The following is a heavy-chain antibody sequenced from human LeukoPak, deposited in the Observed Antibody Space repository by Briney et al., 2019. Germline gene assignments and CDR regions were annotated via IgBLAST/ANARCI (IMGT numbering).Heavy chain of an antibody. CDR2: INTGGSST. Sequence: GGSLRLSCAASGFTFSSYWMHWVRQAPGKGLVWVSRINTGGSSTTYADSVKGRFTISRDNAKNTLYLQMNSLRAEDTGVYYCARGSNGGGYSNWFDPWGQGTLVTVSS. V-gene: IGHV3-74*03. CDR3: ARGSNGGGYSNWFDP. J-gene: IGHJ5*02. CDR1: GFTFSSYW. D-gene: IGHD1-26*01.